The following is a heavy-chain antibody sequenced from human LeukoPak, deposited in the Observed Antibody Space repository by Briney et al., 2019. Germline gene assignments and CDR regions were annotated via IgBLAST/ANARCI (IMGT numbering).Heavy chain of an antibody. D-gene: IGHD3-22*01. CDR2: IYYSGST. V-gene: IGHV4-59*01. CDR3: ARGADSSGYYSIFYFDY. J-gene: IGHJ4*02. CDR1: GGSLSSYY. Sequence: NTSETLSLTCTVSGGSLSSYYWNWIRQPPGKGLEWIGYIYYSGSTNYNPSLKSRVTISVDTSKNQFSLKLSSVTAADTAVYYCARGADSSGYYSIFYFDYWGQGTLVTVSS.